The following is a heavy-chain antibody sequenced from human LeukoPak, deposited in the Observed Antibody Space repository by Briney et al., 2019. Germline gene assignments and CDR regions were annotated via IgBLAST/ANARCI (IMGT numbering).Heavy chain of an antibody. CDR2: FDPEDGET. CDR1: GITLNDLS. CDR3: ATDGIPGATTTLDY. Sequence: ASVKVSCKVSGITLNDLSIQWVRQAPGKGLEWMGGFDPEDGETIYAPKFQARVTMTQDTYEDTAYMELSSLRSEDTAVYYCATDGIPGATTTLDYWGQGTLVTVSS. J-gene: IGHJ4*02. D-gene: IGHD1-26*01. V-gene: IGHV1-24*01.